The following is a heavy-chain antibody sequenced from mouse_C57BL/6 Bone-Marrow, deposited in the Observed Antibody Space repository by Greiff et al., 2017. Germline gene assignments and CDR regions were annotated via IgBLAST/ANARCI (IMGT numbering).Heavy chain of an antibody. J-gene: IGHJ2*01. V-gene: IGHV1-72*01. D-gene: IGHD2-2*01. CDR1: GYTFTSYW. Sequence: VQLQQPGAELVKPGASVKLSCKASGYTFTSYWMHWVKQRPGRGLEWIGRIDPNSGGTKYNEKFKGKATLTVDKPSNTAYMQLMSLTWEDSAVYYCARKRRGYDDLDYWGQGTTLTVSS. CDR3: ARKRRGYDDLDY. CDR2: IDPNSGGT.